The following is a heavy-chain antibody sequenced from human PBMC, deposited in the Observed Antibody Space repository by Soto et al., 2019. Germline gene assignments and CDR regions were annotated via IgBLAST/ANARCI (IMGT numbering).Heavy chain of an antibody. J-gene: IGHJ6*03. V-gene: IGHV3-21*01. Sequence: GGSLRLSCAASGFTFSSYSMNWVRQAPGKGLEWVSSISSSSSYIYYADSVKGRFTISRDNAKNSLYLQMNSLRAEDTAVYYCVSTTGTDYYYYMDVWGKGTTVTVSS. CDR1: GFTFSSYS. CDR3: VSTTGTDYYYYMDV. D-gene: IGHD1-1*01. CDR2: ISSSSSYI.